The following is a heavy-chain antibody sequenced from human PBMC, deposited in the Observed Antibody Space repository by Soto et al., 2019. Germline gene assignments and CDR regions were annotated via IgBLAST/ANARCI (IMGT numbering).Heavy chain of an antibody. CDR1: RDSITCYS. Sequence: SVEVGWEASRDSITCYSMHWVRQSPGQGLEWLGWINPNSGGTNYAQKFQGWVTMTRDTSISTAYMELSRLRSDDTAVYYCARAGYCSGGSCYSYSGNGLDVWGQGTTVTVSS. V-gene: IGHV1-2*04. CDR3: ARAGYCSGGSCYSYSGNGLDV. J-gene: IGHJ6*02. D-gene: IGHD2-15*01. CDR2: INPNSGGT.